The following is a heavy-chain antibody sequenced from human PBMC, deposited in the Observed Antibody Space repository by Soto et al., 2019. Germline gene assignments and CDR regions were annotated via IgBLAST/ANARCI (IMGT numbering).Heavy chain of an antibody. Sequence: EVQLVESGGGLVQPGGSLRLSCAASGFTFSNYWMTWVRQAPGKGLEWVASINQNGGAMHYVDSVKGRFTVSRDNAKNSLYLQVNSLRAEDTAVFYCARVWNDGPFDYWGQGTLVTVSS. CDR2: INQNGGAM. D-gene: IGHD1-1*01. CDR1: GFTFSNYW. J-gene: IGHJ4*02. V-gene: IGHV3-7*01. CDR3: ARVWNDGPFDY.